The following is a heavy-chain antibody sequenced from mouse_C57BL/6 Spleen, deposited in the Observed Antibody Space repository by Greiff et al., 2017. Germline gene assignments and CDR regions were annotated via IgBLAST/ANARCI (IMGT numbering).Heavy chain of an antibody. CDR2: IYPRSGNT. V-gene: IGHV1-81*01. Sequence: VQLVESGAELARPGASVKLSCKASGYTFTSYGISWVKQRTGQGLEWIGEIYPRSGNTYYNEKFKGKATLTADKSSSTAYMELRSLTSEDSAVYFCAREIHYYVSSYGRFAYWGQGTLVTVSA. CDR3: AREIHYYVSSYGRFAY. D-gene: IGHD1-1*01. CDR1: GYTFTSYG. J-gene: IGHJ3*01.